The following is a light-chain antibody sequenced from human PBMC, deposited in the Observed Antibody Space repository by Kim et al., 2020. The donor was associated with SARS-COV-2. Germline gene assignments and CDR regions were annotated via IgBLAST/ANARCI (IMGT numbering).Light chain of an antibody. V-gene: IGLV3-19*01. Sequence: ALRQTVRITCAGDSLRSNYASWYQQKPGQAPVLVIYGKNNRPSGIPDRLSGSSSGKTASLTITGAQAEDEADYYCNSRDSRGNYLVFGGGTKLTVL. J-gene: IGLJ2*01. CDR3: NSRDSRGNYLV. CDR2: GKN. CDR1: SLRSNY.